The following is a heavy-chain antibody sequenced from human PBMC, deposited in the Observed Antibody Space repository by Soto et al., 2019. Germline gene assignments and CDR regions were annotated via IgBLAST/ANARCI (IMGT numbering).Heavy chain of an antibody. V-gene: IGHV6-1*01. CDR3: ARSPILGMVRGAYLPLRY. J-gene: IGHJ4*02. CDR2: TYYRSKWYN. CDR1: GDSVSSNSAA. Sequence: SQTLSLTCAISGDSVSSNSAAWNWIRQSPSRGLEWLGRTYYRSKWYNDYAVSVKSRITINPDTSKNQFSLQLNSVTPEDTAVYYCARSPILGMVRGAYLPLRYWGQGTLVTVSS. D-gene: IGHD3-10*01.